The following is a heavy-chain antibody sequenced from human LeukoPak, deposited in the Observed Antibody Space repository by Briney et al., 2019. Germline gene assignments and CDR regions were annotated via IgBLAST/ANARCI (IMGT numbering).Heavy chain of an antibody. V-gene: IGHV1-69*13. CDR3: ARRRRDGYNYYFDY. CDR1: GYTFTSYG. J-gene: IGHJ4*02. CDR2: IIPIFGTA. Sequence: GASVKVSCKASGYTFTSYGISWVRQAPGQGLEWMGGIIPIFGTANYAQKFQGRVTITADESTSTAYMELSSLRSEDTAVYYCARRRRDGYNYYFDYWGQGTLVTVSS. D-gene: IGHD5-24*01.